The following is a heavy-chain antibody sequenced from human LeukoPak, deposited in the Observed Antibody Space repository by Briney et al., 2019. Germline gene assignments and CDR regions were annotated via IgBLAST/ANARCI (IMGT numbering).Heavy chain of an antibody. CDR2: IYYRGST. CDR3: ARGGDYGDLRYFDY. V-gene: IGHV4-59*01. J-gene: IGHJ4*02. Sequence: SETLSLTCTVSGGSINSYYWSWIRQPPGKGLEWIGYIYYRGSTNYNPSLKSRVTFSVDTSKNQFSLKLNSVIAADTAVYYCARGGDYGDLRYFDYWGQGTLVTVSS. D-gene: IGHD4-17*01. CDR1: GGSINSYY.